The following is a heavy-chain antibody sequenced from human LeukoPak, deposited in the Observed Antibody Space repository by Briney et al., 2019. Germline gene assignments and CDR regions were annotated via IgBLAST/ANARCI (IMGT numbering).Heavy chain of an antibody. Sequence: PGGSLRLSCAASGFTVSSNYMSWVRQAPGKGLEWVSVIYSGGSTYYADSVKGRFTISRDNSKNTLYLQMNSLRAEDTAVYYCARVLLDYGDSPFDYWGRGTLVTVSS. V-gene: IGHV3-53*01. CDR1: GFTVSSNY. D-gene: IGHD4-17*01. J-gene: IGHJ4*02. CDR3: ARVLLDYGDSPFDY. CDR2: IYSGGST.